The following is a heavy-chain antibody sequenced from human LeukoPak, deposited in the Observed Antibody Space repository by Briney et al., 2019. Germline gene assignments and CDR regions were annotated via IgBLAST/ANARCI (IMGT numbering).Heavy chain of an antibody. J-gene: IGHJ6*02. CDR3: TTDLGIVVVPPYGMDV. D-gene: IGHD3-22*01. V-gene: IGHV3-15*01. CDR2: IKSKTDGGTT. CDR1: GFTLSNAW. Sequence: GGSLRLSCAASGFTLSNAWMSWVRQAPGKGLEWVGRIKSKTDGGTTDYAAPVKGRFTISRDDSKNTLYLQMNSLKTEDTAVYYCTTDLGIVVVPPYGMDVWGQGTTVTVSS.